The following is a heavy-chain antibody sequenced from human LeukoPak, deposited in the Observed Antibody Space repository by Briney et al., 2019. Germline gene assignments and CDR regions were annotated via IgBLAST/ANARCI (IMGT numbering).Heavy chain of an antibody. D-gene: IGHD3-3*01. V-gene: IGHV4-38-2*02. J-gene: IGHJ4*02. Sequence: SETLPLTCTVSGYSISSGYYWGWIRQPPGKGLEWIGSIYHSGSTYYNPSLKSRVTISVDTSKNQFSLKLSSVTVADTAVYFCARTVFGVVIGFDYWGQGALVTVPS. CDR2: IYHSGST. CDR1: GYSISSGYY. CDR3: ARTVFGVVIGFDY.